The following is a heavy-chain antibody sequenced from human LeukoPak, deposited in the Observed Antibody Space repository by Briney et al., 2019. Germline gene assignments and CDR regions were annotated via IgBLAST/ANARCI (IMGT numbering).Heavy chain of an antibody. CDR3: AKVALNSSWYYYYYYYMDV. CDR1: GFTFSSYG. V-gene: IGHV3-30*02. Sequence: GGTLRLSCAASGFTFSSYGMHWVRQAPGKGLERVAFIRYDGSNKYYADSVKGRFTISRDNSKNTLYLQMNSLRAEDTAVYYCAKVALNSSWYYYYYYYMDVWGKGTTVTISS. J-gene: IGHJ6*03. CDR2: IRYDGSNK. D-gene: IGHD6-13*01.